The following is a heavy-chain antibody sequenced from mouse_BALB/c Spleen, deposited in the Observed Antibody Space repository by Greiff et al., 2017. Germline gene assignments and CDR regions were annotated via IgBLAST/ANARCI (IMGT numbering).Heavy chain of an antibody. D-gene: IGHD2-4*01. J-gene: IGHJ4*01. Sequence: QVQLQQSGAELVRPGVSVKISCKGSGYTFTDYAMHWVKQSHAKSLEWIGVISTYYGDASYNQKFKGKATMTVDKSSSTAYMKLARLTSEDSAIYYCARGRDDYDGYYAMDYWGQGTSVTVSS. CDR3: ARGRDDYDGYYAMDY. CDR1: GYTFTDYA. CDR2: ISTYYGDA. V-gene: IGHV1S137*01.